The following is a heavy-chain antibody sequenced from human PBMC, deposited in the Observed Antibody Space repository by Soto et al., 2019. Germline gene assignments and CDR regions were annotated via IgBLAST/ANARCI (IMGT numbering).Heavy chain of an antibody. Sequence: QVQLVQSGAEVKKPGSSVKVSCKASGGTFSSYTISWVRQATGQGLEWMGRIIPILGIANYAQKFQGRVTITADKSTSTAYMELSSLRSEDTAVYYCARHVDLASPGGFDYWGQGTLVTVS. CDR2: IIPILGIA. CDR1: GGTFSSYT. V-gene: IGHV1-69*02. D-gene: IGHD3-16*01. J-gene: IGHJ4*02. CDR3: ARHVDLASPGGFDY.